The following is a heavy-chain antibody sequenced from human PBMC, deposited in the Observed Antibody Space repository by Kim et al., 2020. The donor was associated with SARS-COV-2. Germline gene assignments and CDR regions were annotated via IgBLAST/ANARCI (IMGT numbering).Heavy chain of an antibody. D-gene: IGHD5-18*01. Sequence: SETLSLTCTVSGGSISSSSYYWGWIRQPPGKGLEWIGSIYYSGSTYYNPSLKSRVTISVDTSKNQFSLKLSSVTAADTAVYYCARGSGYSYGYFGYYFDSWGQGTLVTVSS. CDR1: GGSISSSSYY. CDR2: IYYSGST. CDR3: ARGSGYSYGYFGYYFDS. V-gene: IGHV4-39*01. J-gene: IGHJ4*02.